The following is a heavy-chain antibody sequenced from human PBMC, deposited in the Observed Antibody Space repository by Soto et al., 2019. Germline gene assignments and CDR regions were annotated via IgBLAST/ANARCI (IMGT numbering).Heavy chain of an antibody. Sequence: SQTLSLTCAISGDSVSSNSAAWNWIRQSPSRGLEWLGRTYYRSKWYNDYAVSVKSRITINPDTSKNQFSLQLNSVTPEDTAVYYCARVLVGDDILTGYYHDAFDIWGQGTMVTVSS. V-gene: IGHV6-1*01. CDR2: TYYRSKWYN. CDR1: GDSVSSNSAA. J-gene: IGHJ3*02. CDR3: ARVLVGDDILTGYYHDAFDI. D-gene: IGHD3-9*01.